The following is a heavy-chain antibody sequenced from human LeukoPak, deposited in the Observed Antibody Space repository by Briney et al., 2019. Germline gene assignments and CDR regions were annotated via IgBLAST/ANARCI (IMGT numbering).Heavy chain of an antibody. CDR3: ASKGHSNNAFDI. CDR1: GGSISSGGYY. V-gene: IGHV4-31*03. CDR2: IYYSGST. D-gene: IGHD5-18*01. Sequence: ASETLSLTCTVSGGSISSGGYYWSWIRQHPGKGLEWIGYIYYSGSTYYNPSLKSRVTISVDTSKNQFSLKLSSVTAADTAVYYCASKGHSNNAFDIWGQGTMVTVSS. J-gene: IGHJ3*02.